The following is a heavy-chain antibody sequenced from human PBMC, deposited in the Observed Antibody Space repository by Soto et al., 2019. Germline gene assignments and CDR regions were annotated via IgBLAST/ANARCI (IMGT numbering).Heavy chain of an antibody. D-gene: IGHD6-13*01. CDR1: GYTFTSYH. CDR2: INPSGGST. Sequence: QVQLVQSGAEVKIPGASVKVSCKASGYTFTSYHMHWVRQAPGQGLEWMGIINPSGGSTSYAQKFQGRVIVTRDTSASTVYMELSSLRSDDTAVYYCARAVGSSLNWLDPWGQGALVTVSS. V-gene: IGHV1-46*01. J-gene: IGHJ5*02. CDR3: ARAVGSSLNWLDP.